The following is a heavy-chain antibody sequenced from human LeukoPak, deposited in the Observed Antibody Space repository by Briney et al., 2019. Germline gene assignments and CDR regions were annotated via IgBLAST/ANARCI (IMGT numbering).Heavy chain of an antibody. V-gene: IGHV4-59*08. Sequence: SSETLSLTCTVSGGSISSYYWSWIRQPPGKGLGWIGYIYYSGSTNYNPSLKSRVTISVDTSKNQFSLKLSSVTAADTAVYYCARVGRGYYYYGMDVWGQGTTVTVSS. CDR1: GGSISSYY. D-gene: IGHD3-10*01. CDR3: ARVGRGYYYYGMDV. CDR2: IYYSGST. J-gene: IGHJ6*02.